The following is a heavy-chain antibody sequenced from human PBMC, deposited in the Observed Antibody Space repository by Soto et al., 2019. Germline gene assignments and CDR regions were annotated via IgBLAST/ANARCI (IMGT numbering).Heavy chain of an antibody. J-gene: IGHJ6*02. D-gene: IGHD5-12*01. CDR1: GYSFTSYW. V-gene: IGHV5-51*01. CDR2: IYPGDSDT. Sequence: GESLKISCKGSGYSFTSYWIGWVRQMPGKGLEWMGIIYPGDSDTRYSPSFQGQVTISADKSISTAYLQWSSLKASDTAMYYCASSRGYSGYGSQKADYYYYGMDVWGQGTTVTVSS. CDR3: ASSRGYSGYGSQKADYYYYGMDV.